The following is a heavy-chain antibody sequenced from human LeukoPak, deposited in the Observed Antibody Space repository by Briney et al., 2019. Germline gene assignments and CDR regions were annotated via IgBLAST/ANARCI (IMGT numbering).Heavy chain of an antibody. D-gene: IGHD5-18*01. V-gene: IGHV3-30*04. CDR1: GFTFSSSA. CDR3: ARDKIQLWSGDYYYGMDV. J-gene: IGHJ6*02. CDR2: VSYDGSNK. Sequence: PGGSLRLSCAASGFTFSSSAMHWVRQAPGRGLEWVAIVSYDGSNKYHAESVKGRFTISRDNSKNTLYLQMNSLRVEDAAVYYCARDKIQLWSGDYYYGMDVWGQGTTVTVSS.